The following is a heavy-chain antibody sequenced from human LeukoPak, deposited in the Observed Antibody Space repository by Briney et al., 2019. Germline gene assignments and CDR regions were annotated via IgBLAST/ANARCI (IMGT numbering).Heavy chain of an antibody. CDR1: GYTFTSNY. J-gene: IGHJ4*02. Sequence: ASVKVSCKAFGYTFTSNYMHWVRQAPGQGPEWMGVISPSGGSTTYAQKFQGRVTLTRDMSTSTDYLELSSLRSEDTAVYYCARDIRVSSGYYGYWGQGTLVTVSS. CDR3: ARDIRVSSGYYGY. D-gene: IGHD3-22*01. V-gene: IGHV1-46*01. CDR2: ISPSGGST.